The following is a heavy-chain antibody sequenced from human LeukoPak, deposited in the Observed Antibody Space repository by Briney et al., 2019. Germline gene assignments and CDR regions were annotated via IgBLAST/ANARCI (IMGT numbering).Heavy chain of an antibody. Sequence: GGSLRLSCAASGFTFSSYAMSWVRQAPGKGLEWVSAISGSGGSTYYADSVKGRFTISRDNSKNTLYLQMNSLRAEDTAVYYCANTPQWELRPIDYWGQGTLVTVSS. J-gene: IGHJ4*02. CDR2: ISGSGGST. CDR1: GFTFSSYA. CDR3: ANTPQWELRPIDY. V-gene: IGHV3-23*01. D-gene: IGHD1-26*01.